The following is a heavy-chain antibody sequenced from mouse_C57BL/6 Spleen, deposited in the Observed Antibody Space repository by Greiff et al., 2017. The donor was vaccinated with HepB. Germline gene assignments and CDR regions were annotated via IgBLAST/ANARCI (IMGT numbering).Heavy chain of an antibody. Sequence: VQLQQPGAELVMPGASVKLSYKASGYTFTSYWMHWVKQRPGQGLEWIGEIDPSDSYTNYNQKFKGKSTLTVDKSSSTAYMQLSSLTSEDSAVYYCARSKGFYYGNYLFAYWGQGTLVTVSA. V-gene: IGHV1-69*01. D-gene: IGHD2-1*01. CDR3: ARSKGFYYGNYLFAY. CDR1: GYTFTSYW. J-gene: IGHJ3*01. CDR2: IDPSDSYT.